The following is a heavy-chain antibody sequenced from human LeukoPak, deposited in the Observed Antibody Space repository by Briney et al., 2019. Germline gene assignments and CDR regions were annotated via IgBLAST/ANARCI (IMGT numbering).Heavy chain of an antibody. Sequence: GESLKISCKGSGYSFTNYWIAWVRQMPGKGLEWMGIIHPSDSDTRYSPSFQGQVTISADISISTAYLQWSSLKASDTAMYYCARSEEGATSNFDYWGQGTLVTVSS. CDR2: IHPSDSDT. CDR1: GYSFTNYW. D-gene: IGHD1-26*01. J-gene: IGHJ4*02. CDR3: ARSEEGATSNFDY. V-gene: IGHV5-51*01.